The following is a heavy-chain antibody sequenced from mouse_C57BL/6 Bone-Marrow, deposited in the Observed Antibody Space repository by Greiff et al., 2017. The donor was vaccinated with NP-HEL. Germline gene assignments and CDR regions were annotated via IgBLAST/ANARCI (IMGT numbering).Heavy chain of an antibody. V-gene: IGHV1-76*01. J-gene: IGHJ1*03. D-gene: IGHD2-3*01. CDR3: ARAWLLRDFDV. Sequence: VQLQQSGAELVRPGASVKLSCKASGYTFTDYYINWVKQRPGQGLEWIARIYPGSGNTYYNEKFKGKATLTAEKSSSTASMQLSSLTSEDPAVYFCARAWLLRDFDVWGTGTTVTVSS. CDR1: GYTFTDYY. CDR2: IYPGSGNT.